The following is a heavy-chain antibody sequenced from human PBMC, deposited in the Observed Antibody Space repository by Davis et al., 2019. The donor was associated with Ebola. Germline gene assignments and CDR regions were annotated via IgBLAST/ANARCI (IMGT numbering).Heavy chain of an antibody. J-gene: IGHJ3*02. Sequence: PSETLSLTCTVSGGSVSSGSYYWSWIRQPPGKGLEWIGYIYYSGSTYYNPSLKSRVTISVDTSKNQFSLKLSSVTAADTAVYYCASRNYTRRAFDIWGQGTMVTVSS. CDR3: ASRNYTRRAFDI. D-gene: IGHD1-7*01. V-gene: IGHV4-61*01. CDR1: GGSVSSGSYY. CDR2: IYYSGST.